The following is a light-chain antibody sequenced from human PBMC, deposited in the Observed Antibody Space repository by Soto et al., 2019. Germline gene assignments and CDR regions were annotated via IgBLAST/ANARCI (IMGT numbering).Light chain of an antibody. CDR1: QSVSSY. CDR2: DAS. J-gene: IGKJ3*01. CDR3: QQRSNCPVT. Sequence: EIVLTHSTATLSLSPGERATLSCRASQSVSSYLAWYQQKPGQAPRLLIYDASNRATGIPARFSGSGSGTDFTLTISSLEPEDFAVYYWQQRSNCPVTFGPGTKVDIK. V-gene: IGKV3-11*01.